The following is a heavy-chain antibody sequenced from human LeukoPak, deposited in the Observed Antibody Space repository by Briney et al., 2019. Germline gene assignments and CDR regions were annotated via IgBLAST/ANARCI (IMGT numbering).Heavy chain of an antibody. CDR2: IKQDGSEK. CDR1: GFTFSSYG. CDR3: ALGGSCFDY. Sequence: PGGSLRLSCATSGFTFSSYGMSWVRQAPGKGLEWVANIKQDGSEKYYVDSVKGRFTISRDNAKNSLYLQMNSLRAEDTAVYYCALGGSCFDYWGQGTLVTVSS. D-gene: IGHD3-16*01. V-gene: IGHV3-7*01. J-gene: IGHJ4*02.